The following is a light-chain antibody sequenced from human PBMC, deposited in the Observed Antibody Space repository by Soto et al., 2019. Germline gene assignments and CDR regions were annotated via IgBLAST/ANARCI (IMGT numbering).Light chain of an antibody. CDR2: EVS. CDR3: SSYTSSTYYV. V-gene: IGLV2-14*01. Sequence: QSALTQPASVSGSPGQSITISCIGTSSDVGGYNYVSWYQQYPGKAPKLMIYEVSNRPSGVSNRFSGSKSGNTASLTISGLQAEDEADYYCSSYTSSTYYVFGTGTKVTVL. CDR1: SSDVGGYNY. J-gene: IGLJ1*01.